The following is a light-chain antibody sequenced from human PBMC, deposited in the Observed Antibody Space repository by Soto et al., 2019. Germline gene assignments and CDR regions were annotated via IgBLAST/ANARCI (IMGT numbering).Light chain of an antibody. V-gene: IGLV2-8*01. CDR3: NSFIGG. CDR2: DVS. J-gene: IGLJ1*01. CDR1: SSDVGGYNY. Sequence: QSALTQPPSASGSPGQSVTISCTGTSSDVGGYNYVSWYQQHPGKAPKLIIYDVSKRPSGVPDRFSGSKSGNTASLTVSGLQAEDEADYYCNSFIGGFGTGTKVTVL.